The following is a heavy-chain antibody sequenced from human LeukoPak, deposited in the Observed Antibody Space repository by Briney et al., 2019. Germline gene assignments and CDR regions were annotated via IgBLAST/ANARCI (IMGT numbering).Heavy chain of an antibody. CDR3: ANWNDY. D-gene: IGHD1-1*01. CDR1: GLIFSDYS. V-gene: IGHV3-23*01. J-gene: IGHJ4*02. Sequence: GGSLRLSCAVSGLIFSDYSMNWVRQAPGKGLEWVSTITAGGDYTYYADSVKGRFTVSRDNSKNTLYLQMNSLRAEDTAIYYCANWNDYWGQGTLVTVSS. CDR2: ITAGGDYT.